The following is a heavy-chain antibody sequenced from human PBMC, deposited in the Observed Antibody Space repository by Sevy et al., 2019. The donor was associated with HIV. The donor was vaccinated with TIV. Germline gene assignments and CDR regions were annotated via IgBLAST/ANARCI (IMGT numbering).Heavy chain of an antibody. CDR2: IYYSGTT. J-gene: IGHJ5*02. CDR3: ARRGGYCGSDCYSRWFDP. D-gene: IGHD2-21*02. CDR1: GASINKSSYF. V-gene: IGHV4-39*01. Sequence: SETLSLTCTVSGASINKSSYFWGWIRQSPGTGLEWIGIIYYSGTTFYNPSLRSRVTISVDTSKNQISLRLRSVTAADTAVYYCARRGGYCGSDCYSRWFDPWGQGILVTVSS.